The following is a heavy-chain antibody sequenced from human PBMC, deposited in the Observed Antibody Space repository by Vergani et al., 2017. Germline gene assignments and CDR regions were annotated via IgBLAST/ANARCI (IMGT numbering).Heavy chain of an antibody. D-gene: IGHD2-15*01. J-gene: IGHJ4*02. CDR1: GFTFTSYG. CDR2: IRSDESRR. Sequence: QVQLVESGGGVVQPGGSLRLSCAASGFTFTSYGMHWVRQAPGKGLEWVASIRSDESRRYDGDSMEGPFTISRDNSKNTLYLQMKSLRPEDTAVYYCAKEGGGYCSGGTCYPEYWGQETLVIVSS. CDR3: AKEGGGYCSGGTCYPEY. V-gene: IGHV3-30*02.